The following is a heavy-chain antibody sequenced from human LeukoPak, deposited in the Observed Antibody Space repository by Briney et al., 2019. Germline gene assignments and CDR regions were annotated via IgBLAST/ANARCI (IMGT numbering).Heavy chain of an antibody. CDR1: GGSISSSSYY. CDR2: IYYSGTT. D-gene: IGHD1-26*01. V-gene: IGHV4-39*01. Sequence: SETLSLTCTVSGGSISSSSYYWGWIRQPPGKGLEWIGSIYYSGTTYYNPSLKSRVTISVDTSKNQFSLKLTSVTAADTAVYYCARHVNTTTGAPIGWFDPWGQGTLVTVSS. J-gene: IGHJ5*02. CDR3: ARHVNTTTGAPIGWFDP.